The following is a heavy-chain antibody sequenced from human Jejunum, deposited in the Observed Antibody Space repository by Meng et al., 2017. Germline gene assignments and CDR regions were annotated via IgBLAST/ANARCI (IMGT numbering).Heavy chain of an antibody. Sequence: GESLKISCAASGFTFSDYYMDWVRQAPGKGLEWVARIRNKANRFTTEYAASVKGRFTISRDESKNSLYLQMNSLTTEDTAIYYCTRAPGDGYFDSWGQGAPVTVSS. CDR2: IRNKANRFTT. CDR3: TRAPGDGYFDS. D-gene: IGHD5-24*01. J-gene: IGHJ4*02. CDR1: GFTFSDYY. V-gene: IGHV3-72*01.